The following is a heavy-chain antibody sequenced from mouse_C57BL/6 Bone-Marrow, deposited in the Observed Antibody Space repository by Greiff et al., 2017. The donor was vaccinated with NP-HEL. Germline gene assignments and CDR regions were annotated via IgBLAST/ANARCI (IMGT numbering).Heavy chain of an antibody. CDR1: GFTFSSYA. J-gene: IGHJ2*01. CDR3: TREHSYYFDY. CDR2: ISSGGDYI. V-gene: IGHV5-9-1*02. Sequence: EVKLMESGEGLVKPGGSLKLSCAASGFTFSSYAMSWVRQTPEKRLEWVAYISSGGDYIYYADTVKGRFTISRDNARNTLYLQMSSLKSEDTAMYYCTREHSYYFDYWGQGTTLTVSS.